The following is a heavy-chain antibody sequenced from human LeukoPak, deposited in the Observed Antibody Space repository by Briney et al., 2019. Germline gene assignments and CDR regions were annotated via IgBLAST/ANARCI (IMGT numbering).Heavy chain of an antibody. CDR1: GGSISSGGYS. Sequence: PSQTLSLTCAVSGGSISSGGYSWSWIRQPPGKGLEWIGYIYHSGSTYYNPSLKSRVTISVDRSKNQFSLKLSSVTAADTAVYYCARGGKRYYYGLGSQNWFDPWGQGTLVTVSS. CDR2: IYHSGST. D-gene: IGHD3-10*01. CDR3: ARGGKRYYYGLGSQNWFDP. V-gene: IGHV4-30-2*01. J-gene: IGHJ5*02.